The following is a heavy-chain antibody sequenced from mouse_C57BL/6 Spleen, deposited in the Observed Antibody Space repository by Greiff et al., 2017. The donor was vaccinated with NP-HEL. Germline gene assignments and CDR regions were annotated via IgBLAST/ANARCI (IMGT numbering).Heavy chain of an antibody. CDR2: ISSGGSYT. D-gene: IGHD1-1*01. CDR3: AREYYYGSSPYYYAMDY. CDR1: GFTFSSYG. J-gene: IGHJ4*01. V-gene: IGHV5-6*02. Sequence: DVKLVESGGDLVKPGGSLKLSCAASGFTFSSYGMSWVRQTPDKRLEWVATISSGGSYTYYPDSVKGRFTISRDNAKNTLYLQMSSLKSEDTAMYYCAREYYYGSSPYYYAMDYWGQGTSVTVSS.